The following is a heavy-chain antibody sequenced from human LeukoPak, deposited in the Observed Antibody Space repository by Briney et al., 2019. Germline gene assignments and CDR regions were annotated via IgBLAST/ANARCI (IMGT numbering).Heavy chain of an antibody. CDR1: GFTFSSSA. Sequence: GGSLRLSCAASGFTFSSSAMSWVRQAPGEGLEWVSSITASGGSTFYADSVKGRFTISRDNAKNTLYLQMHSLRAEDTALYYCATRAPYDFDYWGQGTLVTVSS. V-gene: IGHV3-23*01. CDR2: ITASGGST. J-gene: IGHJ4*02. CDR3: ATRAPYDFDY. D-gene: IGHD3-16*01.